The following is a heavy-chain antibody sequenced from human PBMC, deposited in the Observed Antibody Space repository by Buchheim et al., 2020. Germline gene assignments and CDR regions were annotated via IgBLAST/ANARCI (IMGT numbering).Heavy chain of an antibody. D-gene: IGHD3-22*01. CDR2: ISSSSSYI. Sequence: EVQLVESGGGLVKPGGSLRLSCAASGFTFSSYSMNWVRQAPGKGLEWVSSISSSSSYIYYPDSVKGRFTISRDNAKNSLYLQMNSLRAEDTAVYYCARTIVGTRFDPWGQGTL. J-gene: IGHJ5*02. CDR3: ARTIVGTRFDP. V-gene: IGHV3-21*01. CDR1: GFTFSSYS.